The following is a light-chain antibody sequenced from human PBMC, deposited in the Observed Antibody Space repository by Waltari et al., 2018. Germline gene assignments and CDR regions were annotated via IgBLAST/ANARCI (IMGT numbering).Light chain of an antibody. CDR3: ATWDDSLNGL. Sequence: SVLTQPPSVSGTPGQRVSISCSGSSSNIGSNSVNWYQQVPGTAPKLLIDSNNQRPSGVPDRFSGSKSGTSASLAISGLQSEDEADYYCATWDDSLNGLFGGGTKLTVL. V-gene: IGLV1-44*01. CDR2: SNN. CDR1: SSNIGSNS. J-gene: IGLJ2*01.